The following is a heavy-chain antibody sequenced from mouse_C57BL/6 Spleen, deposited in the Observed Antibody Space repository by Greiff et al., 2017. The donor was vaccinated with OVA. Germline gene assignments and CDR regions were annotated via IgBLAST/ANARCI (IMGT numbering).Heavy chain of an antibody. CDR3: ARLDSSGRFDY. CDR2: INPSTGGT. D-gene: IGHD3-2*02. J-gene: IGHJ2*01. Sequence: EVQLQQSGPELVKPGASVKISCKASGYSFTGYYMNWVKQSPEKSLEWIGEINPSTGGTTYNQKFKAKATLTVDKSSSTAYMQLKSLTSEDSAVYYCARLDSSGRFDYWGQGTTLTVSS. V-gene: IGHV1-42*01. CDR1: GYSFTGYY.